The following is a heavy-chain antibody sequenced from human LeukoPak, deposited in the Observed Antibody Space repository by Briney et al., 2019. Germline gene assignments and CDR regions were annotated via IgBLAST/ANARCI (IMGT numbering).Heavy chain of an antibody. V-gene: IGHV3-23*01. Sequence: GGSLRLSCAASGFTFSSYVMNWVRQAPGKGLEWVSGISDSGGGTYYADSVTGRFTISRDNSKNTLYLQMNSLRAEDTAVYYCAKLPGRAADYWGQGTLVTVSS. CDR2: ISDSGGGT. J-gene: IGHJ4*02. CDR1: GFTFSSYV. CDR3: AKLPGRAADY.